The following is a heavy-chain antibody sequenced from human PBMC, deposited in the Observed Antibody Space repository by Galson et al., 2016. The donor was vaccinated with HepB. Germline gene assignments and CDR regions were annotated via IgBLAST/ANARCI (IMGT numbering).Heavy chain of an antibody. CDR1: GFTFSNYA. V-gene: IGHV3-30*14. Sequence: SLRLSCAASGFTFSNYAMHWVRQAPGKGLEWVAVIWFDGSNTFYADSVRGRFTISRDNAKSTLDLQMSSLRPEDTALYYCARDSFYCITTSCLPYYFDNWGQGTRVTVSS. D-gene: IGHD2-15*01. J-gene: IGHJ4*02. CDR2: IWFDGSNT. CDR3: ARDSFYCITTSCLPYYFDN.